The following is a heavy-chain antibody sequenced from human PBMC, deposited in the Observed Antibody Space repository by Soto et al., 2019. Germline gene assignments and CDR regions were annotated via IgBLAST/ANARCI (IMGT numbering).Heavy chain of an antibody. CDR3: AKDPSDYIWGTYRQDAFHI. Sequence: EMQLLESGGGLVQPGGSLRLSCGASGFTFSSYAMSWVRQAPGRGLEWVSAISGSGGSTYYADSVKGRFTISRDNSKNTLYLQINSLRAEDAAVYYCAKDPSDYIWGTYRQDAFHIWGQGTMVTVPS. CDR2: ISGSGGST. D-gene: IGHD3-16*02. J-gene: IGHJ3*02. V-gene: IGHV3-23*01. CDR1: GFTFSSYA.